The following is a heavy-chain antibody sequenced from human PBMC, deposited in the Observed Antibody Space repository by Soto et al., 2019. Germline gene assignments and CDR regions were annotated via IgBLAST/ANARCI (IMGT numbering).Heavy chain of an antibody. CDR3: ASELLSSSWYHDDGMDV. CDR2: ISYDGSNK. CDR1: GFTFSSYA. J-gene: IGHJ6*02. D-gene: IGHD6-13*01. Sequence: ESGGGVVQPGRSLRLSCAASGFTFSSYAMHWVRQAPGKGLEWVAVISYDGSNKYYADSVKGRFTISRDNSKNTLYLQMNRLRAEDTAVYYCASELLSSSWYHDDGMDVWGQGTTVTVSS. V-gene: IGHV3-30-3*01.